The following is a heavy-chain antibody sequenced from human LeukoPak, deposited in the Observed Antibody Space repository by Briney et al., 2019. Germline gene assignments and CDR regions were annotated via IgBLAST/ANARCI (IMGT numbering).Heavy chain of an antibody. D-gene: IGHD5-24*01. CDR3: ARDGGKNVEIDY. V-gene: IGHV1-46*01. Sequence: VASVKVSCKASGGTFSSYAISWVRQAPGQGLEWMGIINPSGGSTSYAQKFQGRVTMTRDTSTSTVYMELSSLRSEDTAVYYCARDGGKNVEIDYWGQGTLVTVSS. J-gene: IGHJ4*02. CDR2: INPSGGST. CDR1: GGTFSSYA.